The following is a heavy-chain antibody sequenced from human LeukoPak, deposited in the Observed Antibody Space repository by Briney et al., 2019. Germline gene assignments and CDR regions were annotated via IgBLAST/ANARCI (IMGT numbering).Heavy chain of an antibody. V-gene: IGHV3-74*01. CDR2: INPDGSDT. Sequence: GGSLRLSCAASKFTFGSFWMNWVRLVPGKGLLWVSRINPDGSDTEYADSVKGRFTVSRDNARSTLYLEMRSLSVQDSGLYYCARVRNGYSSGLDVWGPGTWVTVSS. D-gene: IGHD2-15*01. CDR1: KFTFGSFW. CDR3: ARVRNGYSSGLDV. J-gene: IGHJ6*02.